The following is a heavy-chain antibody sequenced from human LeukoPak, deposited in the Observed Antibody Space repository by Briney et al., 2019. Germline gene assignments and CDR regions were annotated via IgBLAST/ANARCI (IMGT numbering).Heavy chain of an antibody. CDR2: INPNSGGT. V-gene: IGHV1-2*04. CDR1: GYTFTGYY. J-gene: IGHJ6*02. CDR3: ARGLPHDYVSPGIPGENYYYGMDV. Sequence: ASVKVSCKASGYTFTGYYMHWVRQAPGQGLEWMGWINPNSGGTNYAQKFQGWVTMTRDTSISTAYMELSRLRSDDTAVYYCARGLPHDYVSPGIPGENYYYGMDVWGQGTTVTVSS. D-gene: IGHD4-17*01.